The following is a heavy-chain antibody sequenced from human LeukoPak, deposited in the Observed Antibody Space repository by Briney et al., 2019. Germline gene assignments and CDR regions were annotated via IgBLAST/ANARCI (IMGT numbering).Heavy chain of an antibody. Sequence: GGSLRLSCSASGFTFSSYAMHWVRQAPGKGLEYVSAISSNGGSTYYADSVKGRFTISRDNSKNTLYLQMSSLRAEDTAVYYCAKGSSDSWYSALEYWGQGTLVTVSS. CDR2: ISSNGGST. CDR3: AKGSSDSWYSALEY. V-gene: IGHV3-64D*09. J-gene: IGHJ4*02. CDR1: GFTFSSYA. D-gene: IGHD3-22*01.